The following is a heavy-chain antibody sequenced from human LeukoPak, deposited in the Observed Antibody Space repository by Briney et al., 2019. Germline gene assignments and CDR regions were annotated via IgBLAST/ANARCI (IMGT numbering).Heavy chain of an antibody. V-gene: IGHV3-7*01. CDR3: ATSRTFDY. D-gene: IGHD1-7*01. CDR1: GFTFSSYW. CDR2: IKQDGSEK. Sequence: GGSLRLSCAAPGFTFSSYWMNWVRQAPGKGLEWVANIKQDGSEKYYVDSVKGRFTISRDNAKNSLYLQMNSLRAEDTAVYYCATSRTFDYWGQGTLVTVSS. J-gene: IGHJ4*02.